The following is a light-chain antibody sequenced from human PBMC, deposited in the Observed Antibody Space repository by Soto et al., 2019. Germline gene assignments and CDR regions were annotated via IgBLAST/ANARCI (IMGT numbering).Light chain of an antibody. CDR2: EVS. CDR3: SSYTSSSTLYV. J-gene: IGLJ1*01. V-gene: IGLV2-14*01. Sequence: QSVLTQPASVSGSPGQSITISCTGTSSDVGGYNYVSWYQQHPGKAPKLMIYEVSNQPSGVSNRFSGSKSGNTASLTISGLQAEDEADYYCSSYTSSSTLYVFGTGTKVTVL. CDR1: SSDVGGYNY.